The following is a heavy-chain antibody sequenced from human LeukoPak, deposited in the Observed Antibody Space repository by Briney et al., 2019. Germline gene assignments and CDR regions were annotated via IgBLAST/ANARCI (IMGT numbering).Heavy chain of an antibody. V-gene: IGHV1-2*02. D-gene: IGHD3-10*01. J-gene: IGHJ4*02. CDR2: INPNSGGT. CDR3: ARNPRRMVRGVTEQYYFDY. CDR1: GYTFTGYY. Sequence: GASVKVSCKASGYTFTGYYMHWVRQAPGQGLEWMGWINPNSGGTNYAQKFQGRVTMTRDTSISTAYMELSRLRSDDTAVYYCARNPRRMVRGVTEQYYFDYWGQGTLVTVSS.